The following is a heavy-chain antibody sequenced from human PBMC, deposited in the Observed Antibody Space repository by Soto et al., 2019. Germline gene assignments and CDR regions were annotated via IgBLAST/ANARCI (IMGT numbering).Heavy chain of an antibody. CDR1: GFTFDDYA. CDR3: AKAGYSSSWSIYYYYYMDV. J-gene: IGHJ6*03. D-gene: IGHD6-13*01. Sequence: GGSMRLSCAASGFTFDDYAMHWVRQAPGKGLEWVSAISWNSGSIGYADSVKGRFTISRDNAKNSLYLQMNSLRAEDTALYYCAKAGYSSSWSIYYYYYMDVWGKGTTVTVSS. CDR2: ISWNSGSI. V-gene: IGHV3-9*01.